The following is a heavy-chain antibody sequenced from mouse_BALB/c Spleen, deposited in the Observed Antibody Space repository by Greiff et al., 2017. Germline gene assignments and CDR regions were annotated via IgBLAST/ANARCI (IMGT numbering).Heavy chain of an antibody. Sequence: EVNVVESGGGLVQPGGSLKLSCAASGFTFSSYTMSWVRQTPEKRLEWVAYISNGGGSTYYPDTVKGRFTISRDNAKNTLYLQMSSLKSEDTAMYYCARQPSYPYYAMDYWGQGTSVTVSS. CDR2: ISNGGGST. J-gene: IGHJ4*01. CDR3: ARQPSYPYYAMDY. V-gene: IGHV5-12-2*01. CDR1: GFTFSSYT.